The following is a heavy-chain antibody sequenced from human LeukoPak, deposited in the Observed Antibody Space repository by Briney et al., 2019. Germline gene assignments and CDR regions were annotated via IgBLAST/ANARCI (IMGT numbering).Heavy chain of an antibody. CDR3: ARASGDYDYYYYYYMDV. CDR2: IYYSGST. CDR1: GGSISSSSYY. V-gene: IGHV4-39*07. D-gene: IGHD4-17*01. Sequence: SETLSLTCTVSGGSISSSSYYWGWIRQPPGKGLEWIGSIYYSGSTYYNPSLKSRVTISVDTSKNQFSLKLSSVTAADTAVYYCARASGDYDYYYYYYMDVWGKGTTVTVSS. J-gene: IGHJ6*03.